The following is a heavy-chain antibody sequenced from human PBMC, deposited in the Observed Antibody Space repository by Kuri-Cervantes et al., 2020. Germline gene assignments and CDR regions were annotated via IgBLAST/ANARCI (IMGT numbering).Heavy chain of an antibody. J-gene: IGHJ4*02. D-gene: IGHD5-12*01. CDR2: IYYSGST. CDR1: GYSINSGYY. CDR3: ARGDSGYDLPPDY. V-gene: IGHV4-61*01. Sequence: GSLRLSCAVSGYSINSGYYWGWIRQPPGKGLEWIGYIYYSGSTNYNPSLKSRVTISVDTSKNQFSLKLSSVTAADTAVYYCARGDSGYDLPPDYWGQGTLVTVSS.